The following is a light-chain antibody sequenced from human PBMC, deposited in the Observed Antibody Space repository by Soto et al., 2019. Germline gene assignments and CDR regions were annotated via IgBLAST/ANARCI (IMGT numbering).Light chain of an antibody. CDR3: QQYENLPRFI. J-gene: IGKJ3*01. CDR1: HDIGNY. CDR2: YAS. V-gene: IGKV1-33*01. Sequence: IQMTQSPSSLSASVGDRVTITCLSSHDIGNYLNWYQQKPGKAPKLLIYYASNLETGVSSRFSGSGSGTDFTFTISSLQPEDIATYFCQQYENLPRFIFGPGTKVDIK.